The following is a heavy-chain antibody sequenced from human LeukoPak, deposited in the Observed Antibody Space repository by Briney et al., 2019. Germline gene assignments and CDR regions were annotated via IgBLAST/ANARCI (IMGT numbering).Heavy chain of an antibody. CDR3: AILLGYYARNWFDP. CDR2: INHSGST. CDR1: GGSFSGYY. D-gene: IGHD3-10*01. V-gene: IGHV4-34*01. Sequence: SETLSLTCAVYGGSFSGYYWSWIRQPPGKGLEWIGEINHSGSTNYNPSLKSRVTISVDTSKNQFSLKLSSVTAADTAVYYCAILLGYYARNWFDPWGQGTLVTVSS. J-gene: IGHJ5*02.